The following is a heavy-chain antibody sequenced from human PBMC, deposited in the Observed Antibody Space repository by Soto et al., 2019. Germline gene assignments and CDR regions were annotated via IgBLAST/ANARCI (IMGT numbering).Heavy chain of an antibody. J-gene: IGHJ5*02. D-gene: IGHD6-19*01. Sequence: KTSETLSLTCTVSGGSISSYYWSWIRQPPGKGLEWIGYIYYSGSTNYNPSLKSRVTISVDTSKNQFSLKLSSVTAADTAVYYCASSWYSSGWGWFDPWGQGTLVTVSS. CDR2: IYYSGST. V-gene: IGHV4-59*01. CDR1: GGSISSYY. CDR3: ASSWYSSGWGWFDP.